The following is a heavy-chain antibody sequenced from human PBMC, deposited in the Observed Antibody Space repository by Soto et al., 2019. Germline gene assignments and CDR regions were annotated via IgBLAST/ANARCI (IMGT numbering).Heavy chain of an antibody. V-gene: IGHV3-23*01. J-gene: IGHJ4*02. CDR3: ARGRGGSGSLTPRVDF. D-gene: IGHD3-10*01. CDR1: GFTFNNYA. Sequence: EVQLLESGGGLVQPGGSLRLSCAASGFTFNNYAMTWVRQAPGKGLEWVSAISGGGDTTSYADSVKGRFTVSRDGSKNTLYMQMSSLRAEDTALYYCARGRGGSGSLTPRVDFWGQGHLFTASS. CDR2: ISGGGDTT.